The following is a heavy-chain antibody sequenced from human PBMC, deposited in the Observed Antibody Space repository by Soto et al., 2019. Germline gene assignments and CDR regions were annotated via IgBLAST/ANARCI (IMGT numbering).Heavy chain of an antibody. D-gene: IGHD3-3*01. V-gene: IGHV4-39*01. Sequence: SETLSLTCTVSGGSISSSSYYWGWIRQPPGKGLEWIGSIYYSGSTYYNPSLKSRVTISVDTSKNQFSLKLSSVTAADTAVYYCARRGRITIFGVVYNWFDPWGQGTLVTVSS. CDR1: GGSISSSSYY. CDR2: IYYSGST. CDR3: ARRGRITIFGVVYNWFDP. J-gene: IGHJ5*02.